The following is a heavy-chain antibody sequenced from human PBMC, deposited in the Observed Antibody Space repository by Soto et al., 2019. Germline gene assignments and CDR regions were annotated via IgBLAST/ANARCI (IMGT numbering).Heavy chain of an antibody. J-gene: IGHJ4*02. CDR2: IDPRDSYT. V-gene: IGHV5-10-1*01. CDR3: ARHSPNNYYFDY. Sequence: GESLKVSCQVAGYRFTSYWSSWVRQMPGKGLEWMGKIDPRDSYTNYSPSFQGHVTISADKSISTAYMQWSSLKASDSAMYYCARHSPNNYYFDYWGQGTLVTSPQ. CDR1: GYRFTSYW.